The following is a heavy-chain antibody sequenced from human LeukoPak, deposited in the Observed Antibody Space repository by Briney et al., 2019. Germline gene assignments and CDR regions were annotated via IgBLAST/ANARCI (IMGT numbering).Heavy chain of an antibody. Sequence: PGGSLRLSCVASGFTFSSYWMSWVRQAPGKGLEWVANKKQDGSEKYYVDSVKGRFTISRDNAKKSLNLQMNSLRVEDTAVYYCARDMGQPLYDYWGQGTLVSVSS. D-gene: IGHD2-2*01. CDR2: KKQDGSEK. V-gene: IGHV3-7*01. CDR3: ARDMGQPLYDY. J-gene: IGHJ4*02. CDR1: GFTFSSYW.